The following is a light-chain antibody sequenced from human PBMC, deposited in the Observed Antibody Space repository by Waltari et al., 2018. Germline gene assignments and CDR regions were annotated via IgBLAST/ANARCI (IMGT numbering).Light chain of an antibody. Sequence: DIVMTQSPVSLPVTTGEPASIACRSSQSLLQSDGYIHLDWHLQKPGQSPQLLIYLAAHRASGVPYMFSGSGSGTDFTLKISRVEAEDVWVYYCLQALQTPYTFGQGPKLEIQ. CDR3: LQALQTPYT. V-gene: IGKV2-28*01. J-gene: IGKJ2*01. CDR2: LAA. CDR1: QSLLQSDGYIH.